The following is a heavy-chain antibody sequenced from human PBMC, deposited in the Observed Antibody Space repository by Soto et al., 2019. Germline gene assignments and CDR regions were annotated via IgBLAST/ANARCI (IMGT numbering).Heavy chain of an antibody. Sequence: PGESLKISCNTSGYNFAGYWICWVRQMPGKGLEWLGIIFPGDSDTKYSPSFQGQVIISADKSIRTAYLQWSSLKASDTAIYYCARQSGMDVWGQGTTVTVSS. CDR2: IFPGDSDT. CDR3: ARQSGMDV. D-gene: IGHD5-12*01. J-gene: IGHJ6*02. V-gene: IGHV5-51*01. CDR1: GYNFAGYW.